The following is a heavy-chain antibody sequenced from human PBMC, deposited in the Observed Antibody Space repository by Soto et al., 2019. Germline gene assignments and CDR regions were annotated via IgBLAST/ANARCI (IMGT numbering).Heavy chain of an antibody. J-gene: IGHJ4*02. D-gene: IGHD3-10*01. Sequence: QVQLVQSGAEVKMPGASVRVSCKASGYTFISHDISWVRQATGQGLEWMGWMNPNSGNTGYGQKFQGRVTMTRNTSTSTAYMELSSLRSDDTAVYYCARGRYAIRGAFIIGELDYWGQGSLVIVSS. CDR2: MNPNSGNT. V-gene: IGHV1-8*01. CDR3: ARGRYAIRGAFIIGELDY. CDR1: GYTFISHD.